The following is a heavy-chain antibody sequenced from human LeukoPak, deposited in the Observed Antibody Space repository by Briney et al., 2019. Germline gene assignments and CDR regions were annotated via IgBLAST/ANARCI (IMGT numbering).Heavy chain of an antibody. CDR2: IYHSGST. CDR1: GGSISSYY. Sequence: SETLSLTCTVSGGSISSYYWSWIRQPPGKRLEWIGYIYHSGSTNYNSSLKSRVTISVDTSKNQFSLKLSSVTAANTAVYYCARHAAFAEYQSHLTHFDYWGQGTLVTVSS. D-gene: IGHD2-2*01. CDR3: ARHAAFAEYQSHLTHFDY. J-gene: IGHJ4*02. V-gene: IGHV4-59*08.